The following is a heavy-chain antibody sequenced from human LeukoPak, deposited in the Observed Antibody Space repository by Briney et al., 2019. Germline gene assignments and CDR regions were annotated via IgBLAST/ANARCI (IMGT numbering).Heavy chain of an antibody. Sequence: PWGSLRLSCAASGFTFNNYWMNLVRQAPGKGLEWVANIKHDGSEKYYVDSVEGRFTISRDNAKNSLYLQMNSLRADDTSVYFCARDQKPKWNLLNLHYWGQGTLVTVSS. CDR2: IKHDGSEK. V-gene: IGHV3-7*01. J-gene: IGHJ4*02. D-gene: IGHD1-7*01. CDR3: ARDQKPKWNLLNLHY. CDR1: GFTFNNYW.